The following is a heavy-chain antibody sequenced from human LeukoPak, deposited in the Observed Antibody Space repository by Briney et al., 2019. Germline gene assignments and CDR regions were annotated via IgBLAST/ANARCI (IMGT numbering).Heavy chain of an antibody. CDR1: GGSISSGGYY. CDR3: AGGPDSSSSNWFDP. J-gene: IGHJ5*02. CDR2: IYYSGST. Sequence: PSQTLSLTCTVSGGSISSGGYYWSWIRQHPGKGLEWIGYIYYSGSTYYHPSLKSRVIISVDTSKNQFSLKLSSVTAADTAVYYCAGGPDSSSSNWFDPWGQGTLVTVSS. D-gene: IGHD6-6*01. V-gene: IGHV4-31*03.